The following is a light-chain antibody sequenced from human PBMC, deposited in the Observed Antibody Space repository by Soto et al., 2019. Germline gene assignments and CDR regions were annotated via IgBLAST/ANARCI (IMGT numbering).Light chain of an antibody. CDR2: KAS. Sequence: DIQMTQSPSTLSASVGDRVTITCRASQSITDWLAWYQQKPGKAPKFLIYKASNLEGGVPSRFSGSGSGTEFTLTISSLQPDDFATYYCQQYNGYPWTFGQGTKVEIK. V-gene: IGKV1-5*03. CDR1: QSITDW. CDR3: QQYNGYPWT. J-gene: IGKJ1*01.